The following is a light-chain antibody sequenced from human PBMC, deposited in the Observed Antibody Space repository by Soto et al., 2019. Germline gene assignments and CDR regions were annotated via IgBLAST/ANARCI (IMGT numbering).Light chain of an antibody. V-gene: IGKV3-20*01. CDR3: QHYNDRPRT. CDR1: QSVSSSY. J-gene: IGKJ1*01. CDR2: GAS. Sequence: EGELTRSPGTLSLSPGKRATLAGRASQSVSSSYLAWYQQKPGQAPRLLIYGASSRATGIPDRFSGSGSGTDFTLTISRLEPEDFAVYYCQHYNDRPRTFGQGTKVDNK.